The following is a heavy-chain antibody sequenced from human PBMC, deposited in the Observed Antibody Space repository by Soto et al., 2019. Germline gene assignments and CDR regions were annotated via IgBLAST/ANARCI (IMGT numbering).Heavy chain of an antibody. CDR1: GFTFSSYW. CDR3: ARDRILAYGMDV. D-gene: IGHD2-15*01. Sequence: PGWSLRLSCAASGFTFSSYWMHWVRQAPGKGLVWVSRINSDGSSTSYADSVKGRFTISRDNAKNTLYLQMNSLRAEDTAVYYCARDRILAYGMDVWGQGTTVTVSS. V-gene: IGHV3-74*01. J-gene: IGHJ6*02. CDR2: INSDGSST.